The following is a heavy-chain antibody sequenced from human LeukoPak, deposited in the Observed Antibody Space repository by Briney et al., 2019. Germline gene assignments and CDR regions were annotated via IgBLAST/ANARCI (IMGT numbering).Heavy chain of an antibody. CDR1: GFTFSSYW. CDR2: INSDGSST. V-gene: IGHV3-74*01. CDR3: ARERSGSYYDY. Sequence: GGSLRLSCAASGFTFSSYWMHWVRQAPGKGLVWVSRINSDGSSTSYADSVKGRFTISRDNGKSSLYLQMNSLRDEDTAVYYCARERSGSYYDYWGQGTLVTVSS. J-gene: IGHJ4*02. D-gene: IGHD1-26*01.